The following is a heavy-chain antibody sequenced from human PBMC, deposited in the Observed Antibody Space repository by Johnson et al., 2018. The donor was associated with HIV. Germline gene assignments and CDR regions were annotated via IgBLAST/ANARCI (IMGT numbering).Heavy chain of an antibody. D-gene: IGHD6-25*01. J-gene: IGHJ3*02. Sequence: VQLVESGGVVVQPGGSLRLSCAASGFTFDDYTMHWVRQAPGKGLEWVSLISWDGGSTYYADSVKGRFTISRDNSKNSLYLLMNSLRTEDTALYYCAKGGVAAAKGAFDIWGQGTMVTVSS. CDR3: AKGGVAAAKGAFDI. CDR2: ISWDGGST. V-gene: IGHV3-43*01. CDR1: GFTFDDYT.